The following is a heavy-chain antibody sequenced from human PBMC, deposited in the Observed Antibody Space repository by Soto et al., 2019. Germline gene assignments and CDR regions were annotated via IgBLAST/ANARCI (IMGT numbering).Heavy chain of an antibody. J-gene: IGHJ4*02. Sequence: AGGSLRLSCEASGFTFNNYWMHWVRQAPGKGLVWVSRINSDGSSTSYADSVKGRFTISRDNANNTLYLQMNSLRAEDTAVYYCARGSGGYSYGSFDYWGQGTLVTVSS. V-gene: IGHV3-74*01. CDR2: INSDGSST. CDR1: GFTFNNYW. CDR3: ARGSGGYSYGSFDY. D-gene: IGHD5-18*01.